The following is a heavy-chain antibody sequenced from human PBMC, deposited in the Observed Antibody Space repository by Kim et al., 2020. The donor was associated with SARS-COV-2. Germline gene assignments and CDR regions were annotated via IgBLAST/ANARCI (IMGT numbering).Heavy chain of an antibody. D-gene: IGHD2-2*01. V-gene: IGHV3-48*02. CDR1: GFTFSSNS. J-gene: IGHJ4*02. Sequence: GGSLRLSCAASGFTFSSNSMNWVRQAPGKGLVWVSYISSTSSVTYYADSVKGRFTISRDNAKNSVYLQMNSLRDEDTAVYYCARALHCTTTTCYAGNADYWGQGPLVTVSS. CDR2: ISSTSSVT. CDR3: ARALHCTTTTCYAGNADY.